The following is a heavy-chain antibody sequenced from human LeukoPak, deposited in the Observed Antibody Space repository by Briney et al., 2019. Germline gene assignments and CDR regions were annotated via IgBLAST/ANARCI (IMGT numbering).Heavy chain of an antibody. J-gene: IGHJ4*02. CDR1: GYTFTSYA. CDR3: ARDPGGSGSYHFFDY. Sequence: GASVKVSCKASGYTFTSYAMHWVRQAPGQRLEWMGWINAGNGNTKYSQKFQGRVTITRDTSASTAYMELSSLRSEDTAVYYCARDPGGSGSYHFFDYWGQGTLVTVSS. V-gene: IGHV1-3*01. D-gene: IGHD3-10*01. CDR2: INAGNGNT.